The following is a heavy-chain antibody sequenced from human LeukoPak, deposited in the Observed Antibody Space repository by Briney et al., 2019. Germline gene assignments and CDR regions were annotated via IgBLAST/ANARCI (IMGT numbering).Heavy chain of an antibody. CDR1: GGTFSSYA. Sequence: SVKVSCKASGGTFSSYAISWVRQAPGQGLEWMGGIIPIFGTANYAQKFQGRVTITADESTSTAHMELSSLRSEDTAVYYCAAYCSGGSCYSEGGYYYGMDVWGKGTTVTVSS. V-gene: IGHV1-69*13. J-gene: IGHJ6*04. CDR3: AAYCSGGSCYSEGGYYYGMDV. D-gene: IGHD2-15*01. CDR2: IIPIFGTA.